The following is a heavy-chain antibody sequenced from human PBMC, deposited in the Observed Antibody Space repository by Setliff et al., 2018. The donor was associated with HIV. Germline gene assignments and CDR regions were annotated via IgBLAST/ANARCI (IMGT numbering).Heavy chain of an antibody. CDR2: IYHSGST. D-gene: IGHD6-19*01. CDR3: ARPRAVAGINDY. V-gene: IGHV4-38-2*02. CDR1: LDSISSGYY. Sequence: SETLSLTCIVSLDSISSGYYWGWIRQPPGKGLEWIGSIYHSGSTYYNPSLKSRLTISVDTSKNEFSLKMASVTAADTAVYFCARPRAVAGINDYWGQGTLVTVSS. J-gene: IGHJ4*02.